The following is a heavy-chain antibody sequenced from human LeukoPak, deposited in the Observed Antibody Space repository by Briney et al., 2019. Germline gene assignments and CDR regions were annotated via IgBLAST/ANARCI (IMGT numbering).Heavy chain of an antibody. CDR3: ARRAYRTGERPYYFDY. CDR2: ITSSGGAT. D-gene: IGHD5-18*01. J-gene: IGHJ4*02. Sequence: GGSLRLSCAASGFTFSTSAMSWVRQAPGKGLEWVSSITSSGGATYYTDSVRGRFTISRDNSGSTLSLQMNSLRAEDTAIYYCARRAYRTGERPYYFDYWGQGTLVTVSS. CDR1: GFTFSTSA. V-gene: IGHV3-23*01.